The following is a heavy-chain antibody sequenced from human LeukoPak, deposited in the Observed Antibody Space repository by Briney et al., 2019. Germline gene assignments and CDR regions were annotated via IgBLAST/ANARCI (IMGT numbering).Heavy chain of an antibody. Sequence: GGSLRLSCVASGFTFSSYAMSGVRQAPGKGLEWVSGISGSGGSTYYADSVKGRFTISRDNFKNTLYLQMNTLRAEDTAVDYCAKARYGYGLRGFDYWGQGTLVTVAS. D-gene: IGHD5-18*01. CDR2: ISGSGGST. J-gene: IGHJ4*02. CDR1: GFTFSSYA. CDR3: AKARYGYGLRGFDY. V-gene: IGHV3-23*01.